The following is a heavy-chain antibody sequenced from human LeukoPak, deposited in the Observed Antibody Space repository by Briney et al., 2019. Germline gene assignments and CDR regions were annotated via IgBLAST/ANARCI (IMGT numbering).Heavy chain of an antibody. J-gene: IGHJ4*02. CDR1: GGTFSNYA. Sequence: ASVKVSCKTSGGTFSNYAISWVRQAPGQGLEWMGGIITNYGTTNYAQKYQGRVTITADESTTTVYMELSSLRSEDTAVYYCARPRTYYDFWRGYPPFDYWGQGTLVTVSS. D-gene: IGHD3-3*01. V-gene: IGHV1-69*13. CDR2: IITNYGTT. CDR3: ARPRTYYDFWRGYPPFDY.